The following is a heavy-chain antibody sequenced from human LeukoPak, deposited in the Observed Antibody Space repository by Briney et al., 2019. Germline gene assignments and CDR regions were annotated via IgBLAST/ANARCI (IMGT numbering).Heavy chain of an antibody. CDR1: GFTFIDYY. CDR3: ARRGFSDSRGFYPDSDY. CDR2: SRNKAKSYST. D-gene: IGHD3-22*01. V-gene: IGHV3-72*01. J-gene: IGHJ4*02. Sequence: PGGSLRLSCAASGFTFIDYYMDWVRQAPGKGLEWVGRSRNKAKSYSTEYAAPVKGRFTISRDESKNSMYLQMNSLKTEDAAVYFCARRGFSDSRGFYPDSDYWGRGTLVTVSS.